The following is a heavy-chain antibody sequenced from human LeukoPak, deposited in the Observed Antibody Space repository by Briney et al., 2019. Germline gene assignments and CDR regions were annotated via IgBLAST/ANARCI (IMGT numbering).Heavy chain of an antibody. D-gene: IGHD3-10*01. CDR3: ARSPPITLVRGALITSSYGMDV. CDR2: INPSGGST. J-gene: IGHJ6*02. CDR1: GYTFTSYY. V-gene: IGHV1-46*01. Sequence: ASVKVSCKASGYTFTSYYIHWVRQAPGQGLELMGIINPSGGSTIYAQKFQGRVTMTRDTSTSTVYMELSTLRSEDTAVYYCARSPPITLVRGALITSSYGMDVWGQGTTITASS.